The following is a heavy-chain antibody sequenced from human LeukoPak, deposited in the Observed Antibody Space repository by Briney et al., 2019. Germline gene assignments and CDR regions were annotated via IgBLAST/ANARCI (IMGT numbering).Heavy chain of an antibody. CDR3: ATSLGPLTEY. Sequence: GGSLRLSCAASGFTVSSNYMSWVRQAPGKGLEWVSVIYSGGSTYYADSVKGRFTISRDNSKNTLYLQMNSLKGEDTAVYYCATSLGPLTEYWGQGTLVTVSS. D-gene: IGHD7-27*01. J-gene: IGHJ4*02. V-gene: IGHV3-53*01. CDR2: IYSGGST. CDR1: GFTVSSNY.